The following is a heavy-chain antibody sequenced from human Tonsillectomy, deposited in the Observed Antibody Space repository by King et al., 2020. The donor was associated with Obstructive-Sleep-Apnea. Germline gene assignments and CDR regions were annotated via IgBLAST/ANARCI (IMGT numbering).Heavy chain of an antibody. CDR1: GGSISSSSYY. CDR3: ARERGITMVRGVIQRGWFEP. V-gene: IGHV4-39*07. Sequence: QLQESGPGLVKPSETLSLTCTVSGGSISSSSYYWGWIRQPPGKGLEWIGSIYYSGSTYYNPSLKSRVTISVDTSKNQFSLKLSSVTAADTAVYYCARERGITMVRGVIQRGWFEPWGQGTLVTVSS. J-gene: IGHJ5*02. CDR2: IYYSGST. D-gene: IGHD3-10*01.